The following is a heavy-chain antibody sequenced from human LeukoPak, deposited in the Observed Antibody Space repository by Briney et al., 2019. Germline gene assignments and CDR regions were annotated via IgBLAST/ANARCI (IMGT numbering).Heavy chain of an antibody. D-gene: IGHD6-13*01. Sequence: PGGSLRLSCAASGFTFSSYGMHWVRQAPGKGLEWVAFIRYDGSNKYYADSVKGRFTISRDNSKNTLYLQMNSLRAEDTTVYYCAKDQGSWARTTNYFDYWGQGTLVTVSS. CDR3: AKDQGSWARTTNYFDY. CDR1: GFTFSSYG. V-gene: IGHV3-30*02. J-gene: IGHJ4*02. CDR2: IRYDGSNK.